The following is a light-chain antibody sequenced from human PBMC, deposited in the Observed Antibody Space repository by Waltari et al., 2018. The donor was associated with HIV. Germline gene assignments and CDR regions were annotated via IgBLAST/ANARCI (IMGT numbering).Light chain of an antibody. Sequence: EIVLTPSPGTMSLSPGDRVPLTCRASQSVTSGFFAWYQQKRGQAPTLLMYGASSRAKGIPDRFSGGGSGTDFTLTISRLEPEDFAVYHCQQYGSSPYTFGQGTRLEIK. CDR1: QSVTSGF. V-gene: IGKV3-20*01. CDR2: GAS. CDR3: QQYGSSPYT. J-gene: IGKJ2*01.